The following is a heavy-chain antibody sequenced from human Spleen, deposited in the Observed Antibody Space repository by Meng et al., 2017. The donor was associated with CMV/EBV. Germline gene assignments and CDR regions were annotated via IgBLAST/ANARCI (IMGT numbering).Heavy chain of an antibody. CDR2: INPSSDNT. CDR1: GYTFTSYD. D-gene: IGHD2-8*01. Sequence: SCKASGYTFTSYDINWVRQATGQGLEWMGKINPSSDNTNYVQKFQGRVTMTRDTSTNTVYMELRSLRSEDTALYYCARGMAGRHLDHWGQGTLVTVSS. J-gene: IGHJ4*02. CDR3: ARGMAGRHLDH. V-gene: IGHV1-46*01.